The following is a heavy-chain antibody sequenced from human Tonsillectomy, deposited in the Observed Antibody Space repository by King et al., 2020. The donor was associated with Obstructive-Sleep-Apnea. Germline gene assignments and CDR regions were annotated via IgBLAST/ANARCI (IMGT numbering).Heavy chain of an antibody. CDR1: GFTFSSYW. D-gene: IGHD6-19*01. CDR2: INSDGSST. CDR3: ARDGGIAVAGDWYFDL. J-gene: IGHJ2*01. Sequence: VQLVESGGGLVQPGGSLRLSCAASGFTFSSYWMHWVRQAPGKGLTWVSRINSDGSSTTYADSVKGRFTISRDNAKDTRYLQMNSLRAEDTAVYYCARDGGIAVAGDWYFDLWGRGTLVSVSS. V-gene: IGHV3-74*01.